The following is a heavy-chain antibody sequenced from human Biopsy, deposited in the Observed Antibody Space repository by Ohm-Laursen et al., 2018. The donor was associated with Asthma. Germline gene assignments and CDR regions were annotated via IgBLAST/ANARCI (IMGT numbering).Heavy chain of an antibody. CDR1: AASFSGYY. Sequence: GTLSLTSALYAASFSGYYWSWIRQPPGKGLEWIGEINHSGSTNYNPSLKSRVTISVDTSKNQFSPKLSSVTAADTAVYYCARSAKTIFGVVMGSYYYGMDVWGQGTTVTVSS. CDR2: INHSGST. J-gene: IGHJ6*02. CDR3: ARSAKTIFGVVMGSYYYGMDV. V-gene: IGHV4-34*01. D-gene: IGHD3-3*01.